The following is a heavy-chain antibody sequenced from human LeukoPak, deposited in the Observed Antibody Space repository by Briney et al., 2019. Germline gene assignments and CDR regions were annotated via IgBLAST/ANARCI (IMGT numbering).Heavy chain of an antibody. D-gene: IGHD3-22*01. CDR1: GFSFSSYN. CDR3: ARDWPGDSSGYSPLDY. CDR2: ISSSSGII. J-gene: IGHJ4*02. V-gene: IGHV3-48*02. Sequence: GGSLRLSCAASGFSFSSYNMNWVRQAPGKGLEWVSYISSSSGIIHYADSVQGRFTISRDNAKNSLYLQMNSLRDEDTAVYYCARDWPGDSSGYSPLDYWGRGTLVTVSS.